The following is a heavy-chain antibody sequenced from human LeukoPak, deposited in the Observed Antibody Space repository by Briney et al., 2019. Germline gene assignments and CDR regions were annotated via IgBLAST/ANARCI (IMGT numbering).Heavy chain of an antibody. D-gene: IGHD2-15*01. J-gene: IGHJ4*02. CDR2: INPNTGGT. CDR1: GYTFTGYY. Sequence: ASVKVSCKASGYTFTGYYIHWVRQAPGQGLEWMGFINPNTGGTSYAQKFQARVTMTRDTSISTAYMELSGLRSDDTAVYYCARELGYCSGGSCYGLRRFDYWGQGTLVTVSS. CDR3: ARELGYCSGGSCYGLRRFDY. V-gene: IGHV1-2*02.